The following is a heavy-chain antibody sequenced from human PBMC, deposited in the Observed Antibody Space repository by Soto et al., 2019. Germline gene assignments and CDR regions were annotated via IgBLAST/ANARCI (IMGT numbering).Heavy chain of an antibody. J-gene: IGHJ4*02. CDR1: GFTFSSYG. Sequence: QVQLVESGGGVVQPGRSLRLSCAASGFTFSSYGMHWVRQAPGKGLEWVAVISYDGSNKYYADSVKGRFTISRDNSKNTLYQQMNSLRAEDTAVYYCARTEVDDYWGQGTLVTVSS. CDR3: ARTEVDDY. CDR2: ISYDGSNK. V-gene: IGHV3-30*03.